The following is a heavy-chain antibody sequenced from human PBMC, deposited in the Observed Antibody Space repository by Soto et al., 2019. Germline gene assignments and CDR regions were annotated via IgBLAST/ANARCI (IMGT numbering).Heavy chain of an antibody. V-gene: IGHV3-30*18. CDR2: ISYDGSNK. CDR3: AKERKDYDFWSGYYHYYYYAVDV. Sequence: VGSLRLSCAASGFTFSSYGMHWVRQAPGKGLEWVAVISYDGSNKYYADSVKGRFTISRDNSKNTLYLQMNSLRAEDTAVYYCAKERKDYDFWSGYYHYYYYAVDVWGQGTTVTVSS. J-gene: IGHJ6*02. CDR1: GFTFSSYG. D-gene: IGHD3-3*01.